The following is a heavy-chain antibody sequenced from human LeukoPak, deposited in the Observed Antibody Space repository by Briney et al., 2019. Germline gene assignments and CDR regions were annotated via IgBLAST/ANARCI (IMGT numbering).Heavy chain of an antibody. Sequence: GGSLRLSCVASGFTVSSNYMSWVRQAPGKGLEWVSVIYSGGSTYYADSVKGRFTISRDNSKNTLYLQMNSLRAEDTAVYYCARDTGVGAPGSFDYWGQGTLVTVSS. D-gene: IGHD1-26*01. J-gene: IGHJ4*02. V-gene: IGHV3-66*01. CDR2: IYSGGST. CDR1: GFTVSSNY. CDR3: ARDTGVGAPGSFDY.